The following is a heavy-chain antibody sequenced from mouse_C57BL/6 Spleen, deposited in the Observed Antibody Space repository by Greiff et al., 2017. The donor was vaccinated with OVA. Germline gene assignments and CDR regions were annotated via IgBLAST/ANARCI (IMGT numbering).Heavy chain of an antibody. D-gene: IGHD3-3*01. CDR3: ARGGLSLFDY. CDR1: GYTFTDYY. CDR2: INPNNGGT. J-gene: IGHJ2*01. V-gene: IGHV1-26*01. Sequence: VQLQQSGPELVKPGASVKISCKASGYTFTDYYMNWVKQSHGKSLEWIGDINPNNGGTSYNQKFKGKATLTVDKSSSTAYMELRSLTSEDSAVYYCARGGLSLFDYWGQGTTLTVSS.